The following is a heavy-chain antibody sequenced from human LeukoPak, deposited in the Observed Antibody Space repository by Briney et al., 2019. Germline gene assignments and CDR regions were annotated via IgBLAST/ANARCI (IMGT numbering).Heavy chain of an antibody. V-gene: IGHV4-31*03. D-gene: IGHD3-16*02. CDR2: IYYSGST. CDR3: ARASYDYVWGSYRTETFDY. CDR1: GGSISSGGYY. Sequence: PSQTLSLTCTVSGGSISSGGYYWSWIRQHPGRGLEWIGYIYYSGSTYYNPSLKSRVTISVDTSKNQFSLKLSSVTAADTAVYYCARASYDYVWGSYRTETFDYWGQGTLVTVSS. J-gene: IGHJ4*02.